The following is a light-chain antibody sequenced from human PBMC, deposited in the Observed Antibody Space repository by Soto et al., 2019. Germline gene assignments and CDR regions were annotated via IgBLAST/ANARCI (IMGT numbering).Light chain of an antibody. CDR1: QGIRND. Sequence: DIQMTQSPSLLSSSGLYIFTITCRASQGIRNDLGWYQQKPGKAPKLLIYTASSLQSGVPSRFSGSGSGTDFTLTISSLQPEDFATYYCQQANSFPITFGQGNDWRL. CDR3: QQANSFPIT. CDR2: TAS. J-gene: IGKJ5*01. V-gene: IGKV1-17*01.